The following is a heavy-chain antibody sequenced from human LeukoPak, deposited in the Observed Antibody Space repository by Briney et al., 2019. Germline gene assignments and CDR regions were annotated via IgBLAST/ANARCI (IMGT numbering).Heavy chain of an antibody. D-gene: IGHD6-19*01. CDR3: ARDNGLVDDY. V-gene: IGHV4-61*02. CDR1: GGSISSGDYY. CDR2: IYTSGST. J-gene: IGHJ4*02. Sequence: PSETLSLTCTVSGGSISSGDYYWSWIRQPAGKGLEWIGRIYTSGSTNYNPSLKSRVTMSVDTSKNQFSLKLSSVTAADTAVYYCARDNGLVDDYWGQGTLVTVSS.